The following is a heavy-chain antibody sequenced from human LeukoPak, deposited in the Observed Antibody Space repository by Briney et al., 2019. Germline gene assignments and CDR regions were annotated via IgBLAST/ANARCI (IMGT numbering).Heavy chain of an antibody. Sequence: ASVKVSCKASGYTFTSYAMHWVRQAPGQRLEWMGWINAGNGNTGYAQKFQGRVTMTRNTSISTAYMELSSLRSEDTAVYYCARGGRKGSTTVYWGQGTLDTVSS. D-gene: IGHD1-14*01. CDR3: ARGGRKGSTTVY. V-gene: IGHV1-3*01. CDR2: INAGNGNT. J-gene: IGHJ4*02. CDR1: GYTFTSYA.